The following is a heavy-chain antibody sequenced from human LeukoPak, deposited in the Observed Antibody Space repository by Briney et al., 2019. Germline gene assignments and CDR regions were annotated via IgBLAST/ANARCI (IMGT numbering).Heavy chain of an antibody. Sequence: PSETLSLTCTVSGGSFSSSSYSWSWIRQPPGKRLEWIGYVYYSGSTNYNPSLKSRVTISVDTSKNQFSLKLSSVTAADTAVYHCARDSRTTTAFDIWGQGTMVAVSS. V-gene: IGHV4-61*01. CDR2: VYYSGST. J-gene: IGHJ3*02. D-gene: IGHD1-1*01. CDR1: GGSFSSSSYS. CDR3: ARDSRTTTAFDI.